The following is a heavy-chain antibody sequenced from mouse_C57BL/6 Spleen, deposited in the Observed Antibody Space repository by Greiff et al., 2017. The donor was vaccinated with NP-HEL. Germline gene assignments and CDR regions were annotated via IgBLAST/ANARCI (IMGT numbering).Heavy chain of an antibody. D-gene: IGHD1-1*01. J-gene: IGHJ4*01. V-gene: IGHV1-64*01. Sequence: QVQLQQPGAELVKPGASVKLSCKASGYTFTSYWMHWVKQRPGQGLEWIGMIHPNSGSTNYNEKFKSKATLTVDKSSSTAYMQLSSLTSEDSAVYYCARFYYYGSTIRGAMDYWGQGTSVTVSS. CDR3: ARFYYYGSTIRGAMDY. CDR1: GYTFTSYW. CDR2: IHPNSGST.